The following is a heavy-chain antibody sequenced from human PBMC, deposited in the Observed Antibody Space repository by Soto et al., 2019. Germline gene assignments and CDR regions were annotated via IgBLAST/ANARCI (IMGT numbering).Heavy chain of an antibody. CDR2: IIPIFGTA. D-gene: IGHD6-13*01. CDR3: ARGPPDWYSSSRDDSERDLDYLYGIQL. J-gene: IGHJ4*02. CDR1: GGTLSSYA. V-gene: IGHV1-69*13. Sequence: SVKVSCKASGGTLSSYAISWVRQAPGQGLEWMGGIIPIFGTANYAQKFQGRVTITADESTSTAYMELSSLRSEDTAVYYCARGPPDWYSSSRDDSERDLDYLYGIQLWGQGTLVTVS.